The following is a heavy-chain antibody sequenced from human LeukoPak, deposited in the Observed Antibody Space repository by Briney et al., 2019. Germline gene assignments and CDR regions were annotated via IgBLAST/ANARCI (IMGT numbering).Heavy chain of an antibody. CDR3: AREASNDSSGPPFDY. D-gene: IGHD3-22*01. V-gene: IGHV1-8*02. CDR1: GYTFTSYD. CDR2: MNPNSGNT. J-gene: IGHJ4*02. Sequence: ASVKVSCKASGYTFTSYDINWVRQATGQGLEWMGWMNPNSGNTSYAQKFQGRVTMTRDTSTSTVYMELSSLRSEDTAVYYCAREASNDSSGPPFDYWGQGTLVTVSS.